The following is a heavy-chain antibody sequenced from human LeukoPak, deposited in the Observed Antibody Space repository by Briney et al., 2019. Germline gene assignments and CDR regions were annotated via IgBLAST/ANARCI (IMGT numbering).Heavy chain of an antibody. CDR1: GFPFSRYW. Sequence: GGSLRLSCAASGFPFSRYWMTWVRQAPGKGLEWVANIKYDGSEEFYVGSVRGRFTISRDNTNNSLHLQMNSLRAEDTAIYYCARDPTYDSGSPLGYGGPGTLVAVSS. V-gene: IGHV3-7*01. J-gene: IGHJ4*02. CDR3: ARDPTYDSGSPLGY. CDR2: IKYDGSEE. D-gene: IGHD3-10*01.